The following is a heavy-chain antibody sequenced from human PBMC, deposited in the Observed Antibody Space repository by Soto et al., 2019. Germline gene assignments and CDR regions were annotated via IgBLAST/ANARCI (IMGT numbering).Heavy chain of an antibody. J-gene: IGHJ6*03. CDR3: ARGSQQPTKLGYYYYMDV. D-gene: IGHD6-13*01. CDR1: GYTFTSYG. CDR2: ISAYNGNT. V-gene: IGHV1-18*01. Sequence: ASVKVSCKASGYTFTSYGISWVRQAPGQRLEWMGWISAYNGNTNYAQKLQSRVTMTTDTSTSTAYMELRSLRSDDTAVYYCARGSQQPTKLGYYYYMDVWGKGTTVTVSS.